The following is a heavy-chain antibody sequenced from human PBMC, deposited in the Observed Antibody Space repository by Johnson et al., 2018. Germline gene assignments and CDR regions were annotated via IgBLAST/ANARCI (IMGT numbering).Heavy chain of an antibody. J-gene: IGHJ3*01. D-gene: IGHD6-19*01. CDR3: TTVSDVDTTLAGAFAF. V-gene: IGHV3-15*07. Sequence: VQLQGSGGGLVKPGGSIRLSCAASGFTFSNAGMSWVRQAPGKGLEWVGRIKGKTDGGTTDYAATVKGRFSISREESKNTLYLQINSLKTEDTAVYYFTTVSDVDTTLAGAFAFWGQATMVTVS. CDR1: GFTFSNAG. CDR2: IKGKTDGGTT.